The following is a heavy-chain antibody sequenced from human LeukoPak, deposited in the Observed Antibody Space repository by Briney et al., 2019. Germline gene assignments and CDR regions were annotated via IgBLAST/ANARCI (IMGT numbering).Heavy chain of an antibody. CDR3: WCEIGGNSVRTRYFDY. Sequence: GASVKVSCKASGYTFTSHYIHWVRQAPGQGLEWMGRINSNSGGANYAPKFQGRVTMTRDTSINTASMELNRLTSDDTAVYYCWCEIGGNSVRTRYFDYWGQGTLVTVSS. V-gene: IGHV1-2*06. CDR1: GYTFTSHY. CDR2: INSNSGGA. D-gene: IGHD5/OR15-5a*01. J-gene: IGHJ4*02.